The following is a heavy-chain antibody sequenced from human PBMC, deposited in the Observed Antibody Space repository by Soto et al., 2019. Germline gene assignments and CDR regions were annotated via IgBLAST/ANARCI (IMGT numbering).Heavy chain of an antibody. Sequence: QVQLVQSGAEVKKPGASVKVSCKASGYTFTNYDIHWVGQATGQGLEWMGWMNPDSGNTGQSKQFQGRVTMTRDTSISTAYMEMSSLRSEDTAVYYCARGRFRRTWFDPWGQGTLVTVSS. CDR1: GYTFTNYD. D-gene: IGHD3-16*01. CDR2: MNPDSGNT. V-gene: IGHV1-8*01. CDR3: ARGRFRRTWFDP. J-gene: IGHJ5*02.